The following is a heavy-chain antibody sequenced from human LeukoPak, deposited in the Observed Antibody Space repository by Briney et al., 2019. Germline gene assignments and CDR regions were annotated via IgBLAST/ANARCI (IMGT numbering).Heavy chain of an antibody. CDR2: ISAYNGNT. V-gene: IGHV1-18*01. J-gene: IGHJ4*02. CDR3: ARDRPVYSYGSNRPSDY. CDR1: GYTFTSYG. Sequence: EASVKVSCKASGYTFTSYGISWVRQAPGQGLEWMGWISAYNGNTNYAQKLQGRVTMTTDTSTSTAYMELRSLRSDDTAVYYCARDRPVYSYGSNRPSDYWGQGTLVTVSS. D-gene: IGHD5-18*01.